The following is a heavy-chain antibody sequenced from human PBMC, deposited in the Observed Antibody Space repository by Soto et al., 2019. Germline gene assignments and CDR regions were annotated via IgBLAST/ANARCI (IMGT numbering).Heavy chain of an antibody. D-gene: IGHD4-17*01. CDR2: IYYSGST. J-gene: IGHJ6*02. CDR3: ARDYGDYVKGGMDV. V-gene: IGHV4-39*01. Sequence: AETLSLTCTVSGGSISSSSYYWGWIRQPPGKVLEWIGSIYYSGSTYYNPSLKSRVTISVDTSNNQFSLKLSSVTAADTAVYYCARDYGDYVKGGMDVWGQGTTVTVSS. CDR1: GGSISSSSYY.